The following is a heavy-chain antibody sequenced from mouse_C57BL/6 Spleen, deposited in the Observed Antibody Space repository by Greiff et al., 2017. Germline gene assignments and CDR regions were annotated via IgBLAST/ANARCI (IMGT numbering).Heavy chain of an antibody. V-gene: IGHV1-64*01. CDR1: GYTFTSYW. D-gene: IGHD1-1*01. J-gene: IGHJ4*01. CDR2: IHPNSGST. Sequence: VQLQQPGAELVKPGASVKLSCKASGYTFTSYWMHWVKQRPGQGLEWIGMIHPNSGSTNYNEKFKSKATLTVDKSSSTAYMQLSSLTSEDSAVYYCARGGTNYYGKTDAMDYWGQGTSVTVSS. CDR3: ARGGTNYYGKTDAMDY.